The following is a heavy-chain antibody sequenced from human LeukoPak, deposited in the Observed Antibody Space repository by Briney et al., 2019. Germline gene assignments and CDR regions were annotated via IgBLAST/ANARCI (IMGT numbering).Heavy chain of an antibody. D-gene: IGHD4-17*01. Sequence: ASVKVSCKASGGTFSSYAISWVRQAPGQGLEWMGGIIPIFGTANYAQKFQGRVTITADESTSTAYMELSSLRSEDTAVYYCARADRVTTPVDYWGQGTLVTVSS. CDR2: IIPIFGTA. CDR1: GGTFSSYA. V-gene: IGHV1-69*13. CDR3: ARADRVTTPVDY. J-gene: IGHJ4*02.